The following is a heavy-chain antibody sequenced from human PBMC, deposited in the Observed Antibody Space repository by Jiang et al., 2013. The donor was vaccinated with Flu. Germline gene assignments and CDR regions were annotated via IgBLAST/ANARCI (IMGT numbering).Heavy chain of an antibody. D-gene: IGHD2-15*01. J-gene: IGHJ1*01. CDR3: ARDNDPLPQFCSGGSCYSGDFQH. CDR2: ISYDGSNK. Sequence: VQLLESGGGVVQPGRSLRLSCAASGFAFSNFAMHWVRQAPGKGLEWVAIISYDGSNKHYADSVKGRFTISRDNSKNTLYVQMNSLRVEDTAVYYCARDNDPLPQFCSGGSCYSGDFQHWGQGTLVTVSS. CDR1: GFAFSNFA. V-gene: IGHV3-30*04.